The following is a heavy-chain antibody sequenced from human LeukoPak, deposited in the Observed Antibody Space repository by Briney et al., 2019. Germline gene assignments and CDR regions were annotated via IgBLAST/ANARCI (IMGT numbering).Heavy chain of an antibody. CDR2: IYTSGST. Sequence: SETLSLTCTVSGGSISSGSYHWSWIRQPAGKGLEWIGRIYTSGSTNYNPSLKSRVTISVDTSKNQFSLKLSSVTAADTAVYYCARGYYGVFDYWGQGTLVTVSS. J-gene: IGHJ4*02. D-gene: IGHD3-16*01. CDR3: ARGYYGVFDY. CDR1: GGSISSGSYH. V-gene: IGHV4-61*02.